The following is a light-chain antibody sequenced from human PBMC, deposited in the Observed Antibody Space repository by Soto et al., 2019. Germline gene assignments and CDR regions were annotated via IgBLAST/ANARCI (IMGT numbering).Light chain of an antibody. J-gene: IGLJ2*01. CDR1: SGHNNYA. V-gene: IGLV4-69*01. Sequence: QSVLTQSPSASASPGASVKLTCTLSSGHNNYAIAWHQQQPEKGPRFLMKLNSDGSHSKGAGIPDRFSGSSSGAERHLTISSLQSEDEADYYCQTWGTAIHDVVFGGGTKLTVL. CDR2: LNSDGSH. CDR3: QTWGTAIHDVV.